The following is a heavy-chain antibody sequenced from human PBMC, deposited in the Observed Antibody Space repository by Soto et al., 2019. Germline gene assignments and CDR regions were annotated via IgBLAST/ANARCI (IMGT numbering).Heavy chain of an antibody. CDR2: ISGSGGST. J-gene: IGHJ6*02. CDR1: GFTFSSYA. D-gene: IGHD5-18*01. CDR3: AKALRDTAPLFGGMDV. V-gene: IGHV3-23*01. Sequence: GGSLRLSCAASGFTFSSYAMSWVRQAPGKGLEWVSAISGSGGSTYYADSVKGRFTISRDNSKNTLYLQMNSLRAEDTAVYYCAKALRDTAPLFGGMDVWGQGTTVTVSS.